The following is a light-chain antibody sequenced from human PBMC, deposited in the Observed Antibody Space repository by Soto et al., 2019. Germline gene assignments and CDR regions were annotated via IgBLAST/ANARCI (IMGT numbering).Light chain of an antibody. CDR3: QQYGSSSYT. CDR2: GAS. CDR1: QSVSSSF. V-gene: IGKV3-20*01. Sequence: EIVLTQSPGTLSLSPGEGATLSCRASQSVSSSFLAWYHQKPGQAPRLLIYGASSRATGIPDMFSGSGSRTDCTLTISRLEPEAFAVYYCQQYGSSSYTFGQRTKLEI. J-gene: IGKJ2*01.